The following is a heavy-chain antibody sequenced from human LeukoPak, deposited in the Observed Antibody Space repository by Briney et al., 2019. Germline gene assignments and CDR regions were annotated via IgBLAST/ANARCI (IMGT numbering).Heavy chain of an antibody. D-gene: IGHD3-22*01. J-gene: IGHJ5*02. CDR3: ATQKSYYYDSSGYFLGNNWFDP. V-gene: IGHV3-23*01. CDR1: GFTFSSYG. Sequence: GGTLRLSCAASGFTFSSYGMSWVRQAPGKGLEWVSAISGSGGSTYYADSVKGRFTISRDNSKNTLYLQMNSLRAEDTAVYYCATQKSYYYDSSGYFLGNNWFDPWGQGTLVTVSS. CDR2: ISGSGGST.